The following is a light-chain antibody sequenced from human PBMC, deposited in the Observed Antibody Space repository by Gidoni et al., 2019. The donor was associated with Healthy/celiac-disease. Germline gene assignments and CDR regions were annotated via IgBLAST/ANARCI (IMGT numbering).Light chain of an antibody. CDR3: QQRSNWPPWT. J-gene: IGKJ1*01. CDR1: QSVSSY. CDR2: DAS. Sequence: EIVLTQSPATLSFSPGERANLSCRASQSVSSYLAWYQQKPGQAPRLLIYDASNRATGIPARVSGSGSGKDFNLTISSLEPEDFAVYYCQQRSNWPPWTFXQXTKVEIK. V-gene: IGKV3-11*01.